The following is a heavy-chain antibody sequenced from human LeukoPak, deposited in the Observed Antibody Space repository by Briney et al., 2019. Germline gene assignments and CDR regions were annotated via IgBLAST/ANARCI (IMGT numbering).Heavy chain of an antibody. V-gene: IGHV3-21*04. J-gene: IGHJ6*03. CDR1: GFTFSSYS. Sequence: GGSLRLSCAASGFTFSSYSMNWVRQAPGKGLEWVSSISSSSSYIYYADSVKGRFTISGDNAKNSLYLQMNSLRAEDTAVYYCARGHDGSGSPLTYYMDVWGKGTTVTVSS. CDR3: ARGHDGSGSPLTYYMDV. D-gene: IGHD3-10*01. CDR2: ISSSSSYI.